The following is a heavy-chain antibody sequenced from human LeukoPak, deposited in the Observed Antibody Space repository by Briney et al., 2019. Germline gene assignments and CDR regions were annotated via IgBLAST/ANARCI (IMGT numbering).Heavy chain of an antibody. V-gene: IGHV3-23*01. CDR3: AKDRPHPSAEPTNVDY. D-gene: IGHD1-14*01. CDR1: GFTFSSYA. Sequence: GGSLRLSCAGSGFTFSSYAMSWVRQAPGKGLEWVSATDGSGGSAYYADSVRGRFTISRDNSKNTLYLQMNSLRVEDTAVYYCAKDRPHPSAEPTNVDYWGQGTLVTVSS. CDR2: TDGSGGSA. J-gene: IGHJ4*02.